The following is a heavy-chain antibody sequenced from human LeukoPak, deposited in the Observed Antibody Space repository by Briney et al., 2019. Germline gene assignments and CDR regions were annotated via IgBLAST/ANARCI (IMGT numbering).Heavy chain of an antibody. Sequence: GASVKVSCKASGYTFTSYDINWVRQAPAQGLEWMASMNPNGGNTGYAQKFQGRVTMTRNTSISTAYMELSSMRSEDTAVYYCARVGYYDSSGYSPFDYWGQGTLVTVSS. CDR2: MNPNGGNT. V-gene: IGHV1-8*01. CDR3: ARVGYYDSSGYSPFDY. D-gene: IGHD3-22*01. CDR1: GYTFTSYD. J-gene: IGHJ4*02.